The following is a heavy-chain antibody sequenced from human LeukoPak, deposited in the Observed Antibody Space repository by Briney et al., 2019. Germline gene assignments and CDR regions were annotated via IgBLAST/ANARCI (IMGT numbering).Heavy chain of an antibody. CDR1: GFTFSNYE. V-gene: IGHV3-48*03. CDR2: ISSSGSTI. CDR3: AELGITMIGGV. D-gene: IGHD3-10*02. J-gene: IGHJ6*04. Sequence: PGGSLRLSCAASGFTFSNYEMNWVRQAPGQGLGGVSYISSSGSTIYYADSVKGRFTISRDNAKNSLYLQMNSLRAEDTAVYYCAELGITMIGGVWGKGTTVTISS.